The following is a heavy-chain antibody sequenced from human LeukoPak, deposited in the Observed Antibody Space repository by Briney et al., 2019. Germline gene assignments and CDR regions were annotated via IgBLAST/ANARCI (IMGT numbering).Heavy chain of an antibody. D-gene: IGHD6-19*01. CDR3: AARNSSGWDYGMDV. V-gene: IGHV1-58*02. J-gene: IGHJ6*02. Sequence: GASVKVSCKASGFTFTSSAMQWVRQARGQRLEWIGWSVVGSGNTNYAQKFQERVTITRDMSTSTAYMELSSLRSEDTAVYYCAARNSSGWDYGMDVWGQGTTVTVSS. CDR2: SVVGSGNT. CDR1: GFTFTSSA.